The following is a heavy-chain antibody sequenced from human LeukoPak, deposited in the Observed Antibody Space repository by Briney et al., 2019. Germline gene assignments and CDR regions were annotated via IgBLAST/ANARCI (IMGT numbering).Heavy chain of an antibody. CDR3: ARRSMVRGVINSRRYYYYYMDV. Sequence: SETLSLTCSVSGGSISNYYWSWIRQPAGKGLEWIGRVYTSGSTNYNPSLKSRVTMSVDTSKNQFSLKLSSVTAADTAVYYCARRSMVRGVINSRRYYYYYMDVWGKGTTVTISS. CDR2: VYTSGST. CDR1: GGSISNYY. D-gene: IGHD3-10*01. J-gene: IGHJ6*03. V-gene: IGHV4-4*07.